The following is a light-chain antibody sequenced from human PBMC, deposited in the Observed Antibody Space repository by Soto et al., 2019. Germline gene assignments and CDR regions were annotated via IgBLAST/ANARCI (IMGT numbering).Light chain of an antibody. CDR1: SSDVGGYNY. J-gene: IGLJ2*01. CDR2: EVT. V-gene: IGLV2-8*01. CDR3: RSYAASNNFYFV. Sequence: QSALTQPPSASGSPGQSVTISCTGTSSDVGGYNYVSWYEQYPGRSPKRIIYEVTKRRSGVPDRFSGSKSGDKASLTVSVLQAEDSANYYYRSYAASNNFYFVFGGGTKLTVL.